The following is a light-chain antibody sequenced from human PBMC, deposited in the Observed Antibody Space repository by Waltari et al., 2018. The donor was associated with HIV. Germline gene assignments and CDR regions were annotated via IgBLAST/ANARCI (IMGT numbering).Light chain of an antibody. CDR1: QSVSSW. J-gene: IGKJ1*01. CDR2: KAS. CDR3: QQYSSSWA. Sequence: DVQMTQSPFTLSASVGDRFTITCRASQSVSSWLAWYQQKPGKPPKLLIYKASTLESGVPSRFSGSGSGTEFTLTISGLQPDDFATYFCQQYSSSWAFGQGTKVEI. V-gene: IGKV1-5*03.